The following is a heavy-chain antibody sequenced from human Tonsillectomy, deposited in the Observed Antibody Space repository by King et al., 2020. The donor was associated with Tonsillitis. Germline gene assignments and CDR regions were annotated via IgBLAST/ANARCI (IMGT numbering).Heavy chain of an antibody. V-gene: IGHV4-4*07. CDR1: GGSISSYY. CDR2: IYVSGNT. J-gene: IGHJ4*02. Sequence: QLQGSGPGLVKPSETLSLTCTVSGGSISSYYWNCIRQPAGKGLEWIGRIYVSGNTNYNPSLKSRVIMSVDTSKNQFSLKLSSVTAADTAVYYCASEVRGVMQFDYWGQGTLVTVSS. CDR3: ASEVRGVMQFDY. D-gene: IGHD3-10*01.